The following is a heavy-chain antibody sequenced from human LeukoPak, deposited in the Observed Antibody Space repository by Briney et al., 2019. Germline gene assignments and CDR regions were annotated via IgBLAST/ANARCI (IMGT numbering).Heavy chain of an antibody. D-gene: IGHD3-22*01. V-gene: IGHV1-69*04. CDR3: ARGDSSGYCDY. J-gene: IGHJ4*02. CDR2: IIPILGIA. CDR1: GGTFSSYA. Sequence: ASVKVSCKASGGTFSSYAISWVRQAPGQGLEWMGRIIPILGIANYAQKFQGRVTITADKSTSTAYMELSSLRSEDTAVYYCARGDSSGYCDYWGQGTLVTVSS.